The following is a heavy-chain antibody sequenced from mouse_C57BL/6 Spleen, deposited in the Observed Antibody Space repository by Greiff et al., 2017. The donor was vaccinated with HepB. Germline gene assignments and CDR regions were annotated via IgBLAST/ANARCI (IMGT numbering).Heavy chain of an antibody. V-gene: IGHV5-9-1*02. CDR2: ISSGGDYI. D-gene: IGHD2-4*01. CDR3: TRGGRGYYDYDAGYAMDY. Sequence: EVHLVESGEGLVKPGGSLKLSCAASGFTFSSYAMSWVRQTPEKRLEWVAYISSGGDYIYYADTVKGRFTISRDNARNTLYLQMSSLKSEDTAMYYCTRGGRGYYDYDAGYAMDYWGQGTSVTVSS. CDR1: GFTFSSYA. J-gene: IGHJ4*01.